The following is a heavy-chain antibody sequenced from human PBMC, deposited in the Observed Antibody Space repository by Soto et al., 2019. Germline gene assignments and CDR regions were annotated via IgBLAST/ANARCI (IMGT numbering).Heavy chain of an antibody. J-gene: IGHJ6*02. Sequence: SETLSLTCAVYGWSFSGYYWSWIRQPPGKGLEWIGEINHSGSTNYNPSLKSRVTISVDTSKNQFSLKLSSVTAADTAVYYCARGGYNKDSSGYYYYCYYGMDVWGQGTTVTVSS. CDR1: GWSFSGYY. CDR2: INHSGST. CDR3: ARGGYNKDSSGYYYYCYYGMDV. D-gene: IGHD3-22*01. V-gene: IGHV4-34*01.